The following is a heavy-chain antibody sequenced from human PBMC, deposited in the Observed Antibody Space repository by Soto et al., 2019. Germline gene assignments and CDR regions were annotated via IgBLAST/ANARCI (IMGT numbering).Heavy chain of an antibody. V-gene: IGHV1-2*02. CDR2: INPNSGGT. J-gene: IGHJ4*02. CDR1: GYTFSDYY. D-gene: IGHD1-1*01. CDR3: AREPATAKPEGVDF. Sequence: SVKVSCNASGYTFSDYYIHWVRQAPVQGLEWMGWINPNSGGTKYAPKFQGGVTMTRDTSITTAYMELSRLRSGDTAVYYCAREPATAKPEGVDFWGQGTQVTVSS.